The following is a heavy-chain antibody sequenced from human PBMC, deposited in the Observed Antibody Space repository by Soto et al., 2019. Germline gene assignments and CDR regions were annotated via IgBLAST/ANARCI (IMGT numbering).Heavy chain of an antibody. V-gene: IGHV1-18*01. CDR1: DSVFVTSV. D-gene: IGHD3-16*01. CDR3: ARGGGRHLRPLET. J-gene: IGHJ4*01. Sequence: QALLEQSGPEVKKTGDSVRISCWRYDSVFVTSVITWLRQAPGQGLEWMGWISANDGGTLSAMKFTDRLVMSTDPMRNMAYLKRWDVTSDDSAGSFCARGGGRHLRPLETWGHGTPVTVSS. CDR2: ISANDGGT.